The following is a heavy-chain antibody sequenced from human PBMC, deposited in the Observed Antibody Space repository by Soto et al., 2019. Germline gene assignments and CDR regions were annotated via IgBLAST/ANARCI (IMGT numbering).Heavy chain of an antibody. Sequence: ASVKVSCKASGYTFTSYAMHWVRQAPGQRLEWMGWINAGNGNTKYSQKFQGRVTITRDTSASTAYMELSSPRSEDTAVYYCARGVTMGVGATTAGHWGQGTLVTVSS. CDR1: GYTFTSYA. CDR3: ARGVTMGVGATTAGH. J-gene: IGHJ4*02. V-gene: IGHV1-3*01. CDR2: INAGNGNT. D-gene: IGHD1-26*01.